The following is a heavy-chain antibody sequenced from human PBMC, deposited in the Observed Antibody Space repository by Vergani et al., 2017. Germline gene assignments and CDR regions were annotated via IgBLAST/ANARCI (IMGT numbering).Heavy chain of an antibody. V-gene: IGHV1-46*01. J-gene: IGHJ1*01. CDR2: INPSGGST. CDR1: GYTFTSYY. D-gene: IGHD1-1*01. Sequence: QVQLVQSGAEVKKPGASVKVSCQASGYTFTSYYIHWVRQVPGQGLEWMGIINPSGGSTNYAQKFQGRVTMTRDTYTSTVFMELSSLRSEDTAVYYCATKSCGTPGCQIGYFREWGQGTVVTVSS. CDR3: ATKSCGTPGCQIGYFRE.